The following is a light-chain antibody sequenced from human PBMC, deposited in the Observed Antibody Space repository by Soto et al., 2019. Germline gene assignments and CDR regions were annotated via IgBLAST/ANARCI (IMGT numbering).Light chain of an antibody. J-gene: IGKJ5*01. CDR2: DAS. V-gene: IGKV3-11*01. Sequence: EIVLTQSPATLSLSPGERATLSCRSSQSISRTLAWCQQKPGQPPRLLIYDASTRATGFPARFSGSGSGTDFTLTISSLEPDDFAVYYCQQRSSWPRITFGQGTRLEIK. CDR3: QQRSSWPRIT. CDR1: QSISRT.